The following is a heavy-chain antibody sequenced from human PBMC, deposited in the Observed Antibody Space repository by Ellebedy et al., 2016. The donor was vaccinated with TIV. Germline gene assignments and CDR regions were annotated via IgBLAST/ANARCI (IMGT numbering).Heavy chain of an antibody. V-gene: IGHV4-34*01. CDR1: GGSFSGYY. J-gene: IGHJ4*02. D-gene: IGHD6-13*01. CDR2: ISHSGGT. CDR3: ARGQQQVRGWVY. Sequence: SETLSLXCAVSGGSFSGYYCSWIRQPPGKGLEWIGEISHSGGTNYNPSLKSRVTISVDTSKNQFSLKLSSVTAADTAVYYCARGQQQVRGWVYWGQGTLVTVSS.